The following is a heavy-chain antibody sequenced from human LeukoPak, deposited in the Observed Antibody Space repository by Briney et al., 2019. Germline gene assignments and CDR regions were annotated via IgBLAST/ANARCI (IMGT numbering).Heavy chain of an antibody. CDR3: AKDSHPNIAVAEPDAFDI. Sequence: GGSLRLSCAASGFTFSSYAMSWVRQAPGKGLEWVSAISGSGGSTYYADSVKGRFTISRDNSKNTLYLQMNSLRAEDTAVYYCAKDSHPNIAVAEPDAFDIWGQGTMVTVSS. D-gene: IGHD6-19*01. V-gene: IGHV3-23*01. CDR2: ISGSGGST. J-gene: IGHJ3*02. CDR1: GFTFSSYA.